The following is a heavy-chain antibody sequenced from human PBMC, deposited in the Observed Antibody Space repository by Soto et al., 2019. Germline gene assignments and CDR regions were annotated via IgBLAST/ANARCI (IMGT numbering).Heavy chain of an antibody. J-gene: IGHJ4*02. CDR2: IFSNGRT. Sequence: QVQLQESGPGLVKPSETLSLICSVSGGSISSHYWTWIRRPPGKGLEWIGYIFSNGRTNYNPSLESRVTISVDTSKNQLSLKLRSVTAADTAVYYCARGGENSPWYYSLWGQGTQVAVSP. D-gene: IGHD3-10*01. V-gene: IGHV4-59*11. CDR3: ARGGENSPWYYSL. CDR1: GGSISSHY.